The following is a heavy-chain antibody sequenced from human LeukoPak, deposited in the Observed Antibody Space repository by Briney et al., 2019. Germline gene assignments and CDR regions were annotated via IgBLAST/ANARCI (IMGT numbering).Heavy chain of an antibody. J-gene: IGHJ4*02. CDR2: MNPNSGNT. CDR1: GYTFTSYD. V-gene: IGHV1-8*01. CDR3: AANILTGYFPFDY. Sequence: ASVKVSCKASGYTFTSYDINWVRRATGQGLEWMGWMNPNSGNTGYAQKFQGRVTMTRNTSISTAYMELSSLRSEDTAVYYCAANILTGYFPFDYWGQGTLVTVSS. D-gene: IGHD3-9*01.